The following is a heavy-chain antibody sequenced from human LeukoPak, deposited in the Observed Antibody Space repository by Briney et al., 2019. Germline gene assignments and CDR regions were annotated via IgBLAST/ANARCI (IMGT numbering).Heavy chain of an antibody. V-gene: IGHV1-18*01. CDR1: GYTFTSYG. CDR2: ISAYNGNT. J-gene: IGHJ4*02. D-gene: IGHD2-15*01. CDR3: ARARWGDCSGGSCYLFDY. Sequence: GASVKVCCKASGYTFTSYGISWVRRAPGQGLEWMGWISAYNGNTNYAQKLQGRVTMTTDTSTSTAYMELRSLRSDDTAVYYCARARWGDCSGGSCYLFDYWGQGTLVTVSS.